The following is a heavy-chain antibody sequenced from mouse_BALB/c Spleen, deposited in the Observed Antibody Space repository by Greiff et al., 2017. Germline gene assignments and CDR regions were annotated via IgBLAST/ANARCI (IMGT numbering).Heavy chain of an antibody. J-gene: IGHJ4*01. CDR1: SYTFTAYA. Sequence: QVQLQQSGPELVRPGVSVKISCKGSSYTFTAYAMHWVKQSHAKSLEWIGVISTYYGNTNYNQKFKGKATMTVDKSSSTAYMELARLTSEDSAVYYCAREDYDSSMDYWGQGTSVTVSS. V-gene: IGHV1-67*01. CDR3: AREDYDSSMDY. D-gene: IGHD2-4*01. CDR2: ISTYYGNT.